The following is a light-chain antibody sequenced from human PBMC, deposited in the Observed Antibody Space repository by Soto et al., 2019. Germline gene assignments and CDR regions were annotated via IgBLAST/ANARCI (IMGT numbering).Light chain of an antibody. J-gene: IGLJ1*01. CDR1: SSDFGHYNY. CDR2: DVN. Sequence: QSVLTQPASVSGSPGQSVTISCTGASSDFGHYNYVSWYQQHPGKAPKLMIYDVNNRPSGVSNRFSGSKSGNTASLTISGLQAEDEADYFCYSYTGSSTPYVFGTGTKVTVL. CDR3: YSYTGSSTPYV. V-gene: IGLV2-14*01.